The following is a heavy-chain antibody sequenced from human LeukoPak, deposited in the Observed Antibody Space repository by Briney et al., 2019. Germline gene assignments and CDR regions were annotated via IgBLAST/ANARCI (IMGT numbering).Heavy chain of an antibody. Sequence: GRSLRLSCAASGFTFDDYAMHWVRQAPGKGLEWASGISWNSGSIGYADSVKGRFTISRDNSKNTLYLQMNSLRAEDTAVYYCAKDLYCSSTSCSPGFDPWGQGTLVTVSS. D-gene: IGHD2-2*01. CDR1: GFTFDDYA. CDR2: ISWNSGSI. CDR3: AKDLYCSSTSCSPGFDP. V-gene: IGHV3-9*01. J-gene: IGHJ5*02.